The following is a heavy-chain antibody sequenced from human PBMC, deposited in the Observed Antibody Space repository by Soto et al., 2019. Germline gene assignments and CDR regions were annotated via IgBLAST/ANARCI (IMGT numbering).Heavy chain of an antibody. CDR2: ISWNSGSI. D-gene: IGHD2-15*01. CDR3: AKVGYCSGGSCGDAFDI. CDR1: GFTFDDYA. Sequence: GGSLRLSCAASGFTFDDYAMHWVRQAPGKGLEWVSGISWNSGSIGYADSVKGRFTISRDNAKNSLYLQMNSLRAEDTALYYCAKVGYCSGGSCGDAFDIWGQGTMVTVSS. J-gene: IGHJ3*02. V-gene: IGHV3-9*01.